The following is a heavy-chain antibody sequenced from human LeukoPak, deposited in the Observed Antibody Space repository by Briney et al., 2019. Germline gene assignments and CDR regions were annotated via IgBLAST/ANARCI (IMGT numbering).Heavy chain of an antibody. J-gene: IGHJ6*03. Sequence: SETLSLTCTVSGGSISSSSYYWGWIRQPPGKGLEWIGSIYYSGSTYYNPSLKSRVTMSVDTSKNQFSLRLSSVTAADTAVYYCARGTGAQLERTFHYYYMDVWGKGTTVTISS. CDR3: ARGTGAQLERTFHYYYMDV. D-gene: IGHD1-1*01. V-gene: IGHV4-39*07. CDR1: GGSISSSSYY. CDR2: IYYSGST.